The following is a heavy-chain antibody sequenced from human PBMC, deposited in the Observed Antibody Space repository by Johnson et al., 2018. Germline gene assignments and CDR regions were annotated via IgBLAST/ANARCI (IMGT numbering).Heavy chain of an antibody. J-gene: IGHJ3*02. D-gene: IGHD7-27*01. V-gene: IGHV5-51*03. CDR1: GYSFTTYW. CDR2: IYPDDFDA. CDR3: ARRRLGISTFDI. Sequence: VQLVQSGAEVKKPGESLKISCKGSGYSFTTYWIGWVRQMPGKGLEWMGIIYPDDFDARYSPSFQGQVTISVDKSIRTAYLQWSSLKASDTAMYYCARRRLGISTFDIWGQGTMVTVSS.